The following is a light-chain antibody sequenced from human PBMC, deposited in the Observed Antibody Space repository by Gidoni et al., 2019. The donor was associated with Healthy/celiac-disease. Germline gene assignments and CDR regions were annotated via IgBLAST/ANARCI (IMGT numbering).Light chain of an antibody. Sequence: DSQMTQSPASLSASVGDRVTITCQASQDISNYLTWYQQKPGKAPKLLIYDASNLETGVPSRFIGSGSGTDFTFTISSLQPEDIATYYCQQYDNLPRLTFGGGTKVEIK. J-gene: IGKJ4*01. CDR3: QQYDNLPRLT. CDR1: QDISNY. V-gene: IGKV1-33*01. CDR2: DAS.